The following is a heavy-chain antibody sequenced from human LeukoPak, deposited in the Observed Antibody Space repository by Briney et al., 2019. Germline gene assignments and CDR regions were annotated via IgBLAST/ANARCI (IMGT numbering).Heavy chain of an antibody. V-gene: IGHV4-34*01. D-gene: IGHD3-22*01. CDR3: ARGAPFDSSGYYDPFDY. J-gene: IGHJ4*02. CDR2: SGST. Sequence: SGSTNYNPSLKSRVTISVDTSKNQFSLKLSSVTAADTAVYYCARGAPFDSSGYYDPFDYWGQGTLVTVSS.